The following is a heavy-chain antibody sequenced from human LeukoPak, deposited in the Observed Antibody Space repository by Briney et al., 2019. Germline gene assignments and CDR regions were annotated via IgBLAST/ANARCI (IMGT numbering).Heavy chain of an antibody. J-gene: IGHJ4*02. CDR1: GFTFSNVW. V-gene: IGHV3-15*04. Sequence: GGSLRLSCVTSGFTFSNVWMTWVRQAPGKGLEWVGRIESKIEGGTVDYAEPVKGRFTISRDDSKNTLFLQMNSLKTEDTAVYYCNTETPYCDRRGIAYYFDYWGQGTPVTVSS. CDR3: NTETPYCDRRGIAYYFDY. CDR2: IESKIEGGTV. D-gene: IGHD2-21*01.